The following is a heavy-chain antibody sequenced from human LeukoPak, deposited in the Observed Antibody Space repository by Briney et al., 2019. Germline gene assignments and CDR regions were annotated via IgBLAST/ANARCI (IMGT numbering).Heavy chain of an antibody. D-gene: IGHD4-11*01. CDR2: IYYSGST. Sequence: SETLSLTCTVSGGSISSYYWSWIRQPPGKGLEWIGYIYYSGSTNYNPSLKSRVTISVDTSKNQFSLKLSSVTAADTAVYYCARVLYSNYHPRFDPWGQGTLVTVSS. CDR1: GGSISSYY. J-gene: IGHJ5*02. V-gene: IGHV4-59*01. CDR3: ARVLYSNYHPRFDP.